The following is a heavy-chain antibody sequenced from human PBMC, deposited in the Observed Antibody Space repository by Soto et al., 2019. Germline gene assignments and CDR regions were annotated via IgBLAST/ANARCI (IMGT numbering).Heavy chain of an antibody. D-gene: IGHD2-2*02. J-gene: IGHJ4*02. V-gene: IGHV4-4*09. CDR3: ARRHLYSL. CDR1: GGSISDYY. CDR2: IHGSGST. Sequence: PLETLSLTCNLSGGSISDYYWSWIRQPPGKGLEWIGRIHGSGSTNYNPSLKSRVTTSVDTSKNQFSLELKSVTAADTAVYYCARRHLYSLWGQGTLVLGSS.